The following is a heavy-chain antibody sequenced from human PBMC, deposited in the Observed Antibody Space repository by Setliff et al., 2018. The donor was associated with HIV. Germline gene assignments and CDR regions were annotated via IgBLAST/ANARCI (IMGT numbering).Heavy chain of an antibody. CDR3: ARLGSGWSDSYYYAMDI. CDR2: ISPYTGNT. Sequence: ASVKVSCKASGYSFINYGISWVRQAPGQGPEWMGWISPYTGNTDYAPRLLGRVTMTTDTSTSTAYLELRGLTSDDTAVYFCARLGSGWSDSYYYAMDIWGQGTTVTSP. V-gene: IGHV1-18*01. D-gene: IGHD6-19*01. J-gene: IGHJ6*02. CDR1: GYSFINYG.